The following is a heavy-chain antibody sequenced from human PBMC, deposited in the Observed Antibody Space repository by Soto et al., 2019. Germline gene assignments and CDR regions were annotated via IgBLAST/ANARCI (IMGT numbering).Heavy chain of an antibody. CDR3: ARVGGFGATTIDY. CDR2: IYYSGST. V-gene: IGHV4-30-4*01. Sequence: SETLSLTCTVSGGSISSGDYYWSWIRQPPGKGLERIGYIYYSGSTYYNPSLKSRVTISVDTSKNQFSLKLSSVTAADTAVYYCARVGGFGATTIDYWGQGTLVIVSS. J-gene: IGHJ4*02. D-gene: IGHD3-10*01. CDR1: GGSISSGDYY.